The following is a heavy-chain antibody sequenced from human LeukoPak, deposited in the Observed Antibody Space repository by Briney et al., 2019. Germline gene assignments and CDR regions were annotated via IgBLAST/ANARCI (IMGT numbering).Heavy chain of an antibody. CDR1: GLTVSYNY. CDR3: ARVLAAGTGYFDY. Sequence: PGGSLRLSCAASGLTVSYNYMSWVRQAPGKGLEWVSVIYSGGSTYYADSVKGRFTISRDNAKNTLYLQMNSLRAEDTAVYYCARVLAAGTGYFDYWGQGTLVTVSS. J-gene: IGHJ4*02. V-gene: IGHV3-53*01. CDR2: IYSGGST. D-gene: IGHD6-13*01.